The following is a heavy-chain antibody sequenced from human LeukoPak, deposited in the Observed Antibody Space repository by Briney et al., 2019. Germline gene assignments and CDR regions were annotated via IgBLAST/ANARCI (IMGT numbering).Heavy chain of an antibody. V-gene: IGHV1-2*02. J-gene: IGHJ3*02. CDR1: GYXFTDYY. Sequence: ASVKVSCKASGYXFTDYYIDWVRQAPGQGLEWMGWINPHSGDTNYAQKFQGRVTMTRDTSINTAYMELSSLRSDDTAMYYCARYFTGYDAFDIWGQGTMATVSS. CDR2: INPHSGDT. CDR3: ARYFTGYDAFDI. D-gene: IGHD2/OR15-2a*01.